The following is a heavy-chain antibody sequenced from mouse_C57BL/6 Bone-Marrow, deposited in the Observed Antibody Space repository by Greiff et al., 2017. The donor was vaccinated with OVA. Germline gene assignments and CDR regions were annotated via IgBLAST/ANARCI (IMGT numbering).Heavy chain of an antibody. V-gene: IGHV1-7*01. CDR1: GYTFTSYW. CDR2: INPSSGYT. D-gene: IGHD4-1*02. J-gene: IGHJ3*01. CDR3: ARPRNFAWFAY. Sequence: VNVVESGAELAKPGASVKLSCKASGYTFTSYWMHWVKQRPGQGLEWIGYINPSSGYTKYNQKFKDKATLTADKSSSTAYMQLSSLTYEDSAVYCCARPRNFAWFAYWGQGTLVTVSA.